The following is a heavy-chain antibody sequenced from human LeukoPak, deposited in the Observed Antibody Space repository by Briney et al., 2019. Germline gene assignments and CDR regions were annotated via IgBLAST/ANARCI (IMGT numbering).Heavy chain of an antibody. CDR1: GFTLSSYW. D-gene: IGHD3-16*01. V-gene: IGHV3-7*03. J-gene: IGHJ6*02. CDR3: ARGGGLDV. Sequence: GGSLRVSCAASGFTLSSYWMNWARQAPGKGLEWVASINQNGNVNYYVDSVKGRFTISRDNAKNSLYLQMSNLRAEDTAVYFCARGGGLDVWGQGATVTVSS. CDR2: INQNGNVN.